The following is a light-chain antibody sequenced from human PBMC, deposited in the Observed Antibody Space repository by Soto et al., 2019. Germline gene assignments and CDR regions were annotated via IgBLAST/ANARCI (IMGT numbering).Light chain of an antibody. CDR3: QQFYSYPLT. CDR2: DAS. V-gene: IGKV1-5*01. J-gene: IGKJ4*01. CDR1: QSISSW. Sequence: DIQMTKSPSTLSASVGDRVTITCRASQSISSWLAWYQQKPGKAPKLLIYDASTLQSGVPSRFGGSGSGTDFTLTISSLQSEDFATYYCQQFYSYPLTFGGVTKVDIK.